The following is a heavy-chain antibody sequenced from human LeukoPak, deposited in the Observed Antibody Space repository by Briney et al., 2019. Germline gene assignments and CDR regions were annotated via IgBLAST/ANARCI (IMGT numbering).Heavy chain of an antibody. CDR1: GFTSVDYG. J-gene: IGHJ4*02. CDR3: ARDRLDSWFSVSHFDL. CDR2: INYNGAIT. D-gene: IGHD6-13*01. Sequence: GGSLRLSCATSGFTSVDYGLSWVRRAPGKGLEWLCAINYNGAITDYADSVKGRFTISRDNAKNSLYVRMDSLRAEDTALYYCARDRLDSWFSVSHFDLWGQGTLVTVSS. V-gene: IGHV3-20*04.